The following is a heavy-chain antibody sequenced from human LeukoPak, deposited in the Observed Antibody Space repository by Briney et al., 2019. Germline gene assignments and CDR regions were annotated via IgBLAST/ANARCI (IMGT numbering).Heavy chain of an antibody. V-gene: IGHV1-2*02. CDR3: ARVRRYCSGGSCYSAYYFDY. CDR2: INPNSGGT. Sequence: EASVKVSCKASGYTFTGYYMHWVRQAPGQGLEWMGWINPNSGGTNYAQKFQGRVTMTRDTSISTAYMELSRLRSDDTAVYYRARVRRYCSGGSCYSAYYFDYWGQGTLVTVSS. J-gene: IGHJ4*02. CDR1: GYTFTGYY. D-gene: IGHD2-15*01.